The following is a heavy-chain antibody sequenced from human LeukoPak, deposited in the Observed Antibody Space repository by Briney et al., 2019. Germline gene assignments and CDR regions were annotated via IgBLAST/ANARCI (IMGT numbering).Heavy chain of an antibody. V-gene: IGHV3-48*04. CDR3: ARETHYDSSGYHNDY. D-gene: IGHD3-22*01. J-gene: IGHJ4*02. Sequence: GGSLRLSCATSGFIFSTYNMNWVRQAPGKGLEWVSYISLSSTAIYYADSVKGRFTISRDNAKNSLYLQMNSLRAEDTAVYYCARETHYDSSGYHNDYWGQGTLVTVSS. CDR2: ISLSSTAI. CDR1: GFIFSTYN.